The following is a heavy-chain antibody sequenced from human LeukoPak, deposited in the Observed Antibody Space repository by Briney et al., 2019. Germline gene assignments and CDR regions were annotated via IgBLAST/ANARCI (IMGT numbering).Heavy chain of an antibody. CDR2: ISGDGGRT. CDR3: AKDLFIARGYFYYMDV. D-gene: IGHD2-15*01. Sequence: PGWSLRLSCAASGFTFDDYAMHWVRQPPGKGLEWVSLISGDGGRTYYADSVKGRFTVSRDNSKNTLYLQMNSLGTEDTALYYCAKDLFIARGYFYYMDVWGKGTTVTVSS. J-gene: IGHJ6*03. V-gene: IGHV3-43*02. CDR1: GFTFDDYA.